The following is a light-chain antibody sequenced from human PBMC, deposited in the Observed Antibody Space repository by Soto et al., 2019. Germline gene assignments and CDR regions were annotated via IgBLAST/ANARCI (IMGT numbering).Light chain of an antibody. V-gene: IGKV1-5*03. CDR1: QSINSW. CDR2: KAS. J-gene: IGKJ4*01. CDR3: QQYEAYPLT. Sequence: DIQLTQSPSTLSASVRDRVTITCRASQSINSWLAWYQQKPGKAPKLLVYKASSLESGVPSRFSGSGSGTEFTLTISTLQPDDFATYYCQQYEAYPLTFGGGTKVEI.